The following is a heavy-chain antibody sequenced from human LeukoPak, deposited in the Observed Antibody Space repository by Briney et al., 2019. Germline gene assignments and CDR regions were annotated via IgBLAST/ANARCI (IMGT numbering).Heavy chain of an antibody. V-gene: IGHV4-59*10. J-gene: IGHJ3*02. CDR2: VYTGGNT. D-gene: IGHD3-22*01. CDR1: GGSFSGYY. CDR3: AVDYDSSGQDAYDI. Sequence: SETLSLTCAVYGGSFSGYYWSWVRQPAGQGLEWIGRVYTGGNTNYNPSLKSRVTISIDTSKNQFSLKLTSVTAADTATYYCAVDYDSSGQDAYDIWGQGTMVTVSS.